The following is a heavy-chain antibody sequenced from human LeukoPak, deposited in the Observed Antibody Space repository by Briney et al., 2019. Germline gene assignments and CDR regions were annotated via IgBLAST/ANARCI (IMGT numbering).Heavy chain of an antibody. CDR2: IYYSGTT. V-gene: IGHV4-39*01. Sequence: SETLSLTCTVSGGSITSSGYYWGWIRQPPGKGLESIGIIYYSGTTYYNPSLKNRITIPVDTSRNQFSLRLNSVTAADTAGYHCARLLCSGSDCYLDYLSRGALVTVSS. CDR1: GGSITSSGYY. D-gene: IGHD2-21*02. CDR3: ARLLCSGSDCYLDY. J-gene: IGHJ4*02.